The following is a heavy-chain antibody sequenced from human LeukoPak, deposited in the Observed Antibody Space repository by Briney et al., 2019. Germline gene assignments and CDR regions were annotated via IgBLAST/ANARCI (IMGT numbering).Heavy chain of an antibody. CDR2: IWYDGSNK. Sequence: PGGSLRLSCAASGFPFSSYSMHWVRQAPGKGLEWVAVIWYDGSNKYFADSVKGRFTISRDNSKNTLYLQMNSLRAEDTAVYYCARDGYCSSTSCYMEFDYWGQGTLVTVSS. J-gene: IGHJ4*02. D-gene: IGHD2-2*03. V-gene: IGHV3-33*01. CDR1: GFPFSSYS. CDR3: ARDGYCSSTSCYMEFDY.